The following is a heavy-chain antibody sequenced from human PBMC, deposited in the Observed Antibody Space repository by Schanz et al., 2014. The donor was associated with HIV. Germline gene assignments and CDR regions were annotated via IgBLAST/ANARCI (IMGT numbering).Heavy chain of an antibody. V-gene: IGHV3-23*01. CDR1: GFIFNSYA. CDR2: ISGSGDNT. D-gene: IGHD2-21*01. Sequence: EVQLLDSGGGLVQPGGSLRLSCAASGFIFNSYAMSWVRQAPGKGLDRVSTISGSGDNTFYADSVKGRFTISRDRSKNTMYLQLNGLRAEYSAVYYWACGVPAHCRCWCLDFWGQGTLVTVSS. J-gene: IGHJ4*02. CDR3: ACGVPAHCRCWCLDF.